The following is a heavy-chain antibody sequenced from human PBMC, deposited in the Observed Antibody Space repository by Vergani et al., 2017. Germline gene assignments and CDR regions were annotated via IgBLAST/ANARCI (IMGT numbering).Heavy chain of an antibody. CDR2: ISSGGGDI. CDR3: TTAWGVYYLHGEYFQY. J-gene: IGHJ1*01. Sequence: EVQLLESGGGLVQPGGSRRLSCAGAGFTFDTYTMAYVRQAPGKGLEWVATISSGGGDIFYADSVKGRFTISGDNSKNTLFLQMNSLKDEDTAVYYCTTAWGVYYLHGEYFQYWGRGTLVSVSS. V-gene: IGHV3-23*01. D-gene: IGHD3-10*01. CDR1: GFTFDTYT.